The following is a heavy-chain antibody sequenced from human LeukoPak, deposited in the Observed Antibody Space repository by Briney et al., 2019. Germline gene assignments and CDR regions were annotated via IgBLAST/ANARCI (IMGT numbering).Heavy chain of an antibody. D-gene: IGHD1-20*01. CDR2: INPKNGDT. J-gene: IGHJ4*02. CDR3: ARDNWNGPYFDY. Sequence: ASVKVSCKASGYTFTDYYIHWVRQAPGQGLEWVGWINPKNGDTNYEQRFQGWVTATRDTSISTAYMELNRLTSHDTAVYYCARDNWNGPYFDYWGQGTLVTVSS. CDR1: GYTFTDYY. V-gene: IGHV1-2*04.